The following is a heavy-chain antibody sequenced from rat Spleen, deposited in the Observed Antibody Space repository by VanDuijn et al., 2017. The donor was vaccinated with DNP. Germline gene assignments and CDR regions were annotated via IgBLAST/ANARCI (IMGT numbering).Heavy chain of an antibody. Sequence: EVQLVESGGDLVQPGRSLKVSCVVSGFTFNNYWMTWIRQVPGKGLEWVASISTGGGDTYYRDSVKGRFTISRDNAENTVYLQMSSLRSEDTATYYCATGDGSYDWGQGVMVTVSS. CDR2: ISTGGGDT. V-gene: IGHV5-58*01. CDR3: ATGDGSYD. D-gene: IGHD1-3*01. J-gene: IGHJ2*01. CDR1: GFTFNNYW.